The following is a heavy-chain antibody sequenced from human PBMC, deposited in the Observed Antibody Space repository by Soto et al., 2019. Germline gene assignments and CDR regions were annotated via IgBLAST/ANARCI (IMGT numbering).Heavy chain of an antibody. J-gene: IGHJ4*02. CDR2: ISGSGGAT. CDR1: GFTFSSYA. D-gene: IGHD2-21*02. V-gene: IGHV3-23*01. Sequence: PGVSLSLSSAASGFTFSSYAMSWVRQAPGKGLEWVSGISGSGGATYYTDSVEGRFTISKDFSKNTVSLQMTGLRVDDTAVYYCARTRTAFYRYYFDPWGQGALVTVSS. CDR3: ARTRTAFYRYYFDP.